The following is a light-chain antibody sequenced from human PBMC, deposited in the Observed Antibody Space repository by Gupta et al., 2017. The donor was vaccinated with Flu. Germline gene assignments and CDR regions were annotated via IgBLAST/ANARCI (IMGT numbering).Light chain of an antibody. CDR1: QSVDFN. V-gene: IGKV3-15*01. CDR3: QQYNNWPPIT. CDR2: RAS. J-gene: IGKJ5*01. Sequence: DIVMTQSPATLSVSPGERATLSCGASQSVDFNLAWYQQKPGQAPGLLIYRASIRATGIPARFSGSGSGTEFTLTISSLQSEDFAVYYCQQYNNWPPITFGQGTRVDIK.